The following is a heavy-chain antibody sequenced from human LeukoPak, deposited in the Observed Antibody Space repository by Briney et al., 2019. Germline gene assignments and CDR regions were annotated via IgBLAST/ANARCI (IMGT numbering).Heavy chain of an antibody. Sequence: PGGSLRLSCAASGFTFSAYGMHWVRQAPGKGLEWVSYISSSSTTIYYADSVKGRFTISRDNAKNSLYLQMNSLRAEDTAVYYCARGGSVAAADYWYFDLWGRGSLVTVSS. CDR3: ARGGSVAAADYWYFDL. D-gene: IGHD6-13*01. CDR2: ISSSSTTI. J-gene: IGHJ2*01. CDR1: GFTFSAYG. V-gene: IGHV3-48*04.